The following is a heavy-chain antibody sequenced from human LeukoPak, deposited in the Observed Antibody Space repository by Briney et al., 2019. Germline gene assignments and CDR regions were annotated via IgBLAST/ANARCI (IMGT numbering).Heavy chain of an antibody. Sequence: SVKVSCKASGGTFSSYAISWVRQAPGHGLEWMGGIIPIFGTANYAQKFQGRVTITADESTSTAYMELSSLRSEDTAVYYCARDPNPDSEYYYYYYGMDVWGQGTTVTVSS. J-gene: IGHJ6*02. CDR1: GGTFSSYA. CDR3: ARDPNPDSEYYYYYYGMDV. V-gene: IGHV1-69*13. CDR2: IIPIFGTA. D-gene: IGHD1-14*01.